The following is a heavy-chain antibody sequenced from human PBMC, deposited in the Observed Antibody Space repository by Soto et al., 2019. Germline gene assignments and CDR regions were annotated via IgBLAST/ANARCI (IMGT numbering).Heavy chain of an antibody. CDR3: ARESEDLTSNFDY. CDR2: ISSTTNYI. CDR1: GFTFTRYS. Sequence: GGSLRLSCAASGFTFTRYSMNWVREAPGKGLEWVSSISSTTNYIYYADSMKGRFTVSRDNAKNSVYLDMNSLSAEDTAVYYCARESEDLTSNFDYWGQGTLVTVSS. J-gene: IGHJ4*02. V-gene: IGHV3-21*01.